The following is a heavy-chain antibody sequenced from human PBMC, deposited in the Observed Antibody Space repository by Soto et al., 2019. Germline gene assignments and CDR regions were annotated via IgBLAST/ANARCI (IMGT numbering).Heavy chain of an antibody. D-gene: IGHD1-20*01. CDR2: SRNKANSYTT. Sequence: GGSLRLSCAASEFTFSNYAMSWVRQAPGKGLEWVGRSRNKANSYTTEYAASVKGRFTISRDDSKNSVYLQMNSLKIEDMAVYYCVRVPKVTGTTSFDYWGQGTLVTVSS. CDR3: VRVPKVTGTTSFDY. V-gene: IGHV3-72*01. CDR1: EFTFSNYA. J-gene: IGHJ4*02.